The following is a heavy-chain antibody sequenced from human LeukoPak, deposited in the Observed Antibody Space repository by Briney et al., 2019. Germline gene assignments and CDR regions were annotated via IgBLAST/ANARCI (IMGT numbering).Heavy chain of an antibody. CDR2: INPNSGGT. D-gene: IGHD3-10*01. CDR1: GYTFTGYY. V-gene: IGHV1-2*02. CDR3: VRQSGGGWFGEQATPSPFDP. J-gene: IGHJ5*02. Sequence: GASVKVSCKASGYTFTGYYMHWVRQAPGQGLEWMGWINPNSGGTNYAQKFQGRVTMTRDTSISTAYMELSRLRSDDTAVYYCVRQSGGGWFGEQATPSPFDPWGQGTLVTVSS.